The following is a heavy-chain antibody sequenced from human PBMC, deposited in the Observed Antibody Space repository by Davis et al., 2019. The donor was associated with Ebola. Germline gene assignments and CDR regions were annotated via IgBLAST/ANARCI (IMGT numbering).Heavy chain of an antibody. CDR3: ARESIVVVVAAPTNYYYYGMDV. CDR1: GSTFSSNS. D-gene: IGHD2-15*01. CDR2: ISSSSNYI. V-gene: IGHV3-21*01. Sequence: GESLKISCAASGSTFSSNSMNWVRQAPGKGLEWVSFISSSSNYIYYADSVKGRFTVSRDNAKNSLYLQMNSLRAEDTAVYYCARESIVVVVAAPTNYYYYGMDVWGQGTTVTVSS. J-gene: IGHJ6*02.